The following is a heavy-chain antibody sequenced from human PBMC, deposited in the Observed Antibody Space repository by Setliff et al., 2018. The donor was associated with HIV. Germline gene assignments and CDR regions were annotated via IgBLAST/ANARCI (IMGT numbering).Heavy chain of an antibody. CDR2: ISNSGINT. V-gene: IGHV3-23*01. J-gene: IGHJ4*02. CDR1: GFTFGTYA. D-gene: IGHD6-6*01. CDR3: VMFSASSG. Sequence: GGSLRLSCAASGFTFGTYAMTWIRQAPGKGLEWVSSISNSGINTYYTDSVKGRFTVSRDNSKATLYLQMNGLRGEDTAVYYCVMFSASSGWGQGTQVTVSS.